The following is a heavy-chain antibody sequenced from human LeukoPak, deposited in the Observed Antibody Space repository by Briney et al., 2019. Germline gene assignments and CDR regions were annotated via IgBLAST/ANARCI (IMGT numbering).Heavy chain of an antibody. D-gene: IGHD6-19*01. CDR3: ARDMSGWPFDY. CDR1: GYTFSSYG. J-gene: IGHJ4*02. V-gene: IGHV1-18*01. Sequence: ASVKVSCKASGYTFSSYGISWVRQPPGQGLEWMGWISAYNGNTNYAQKLQGRVTMTTDTSTSTAYMELRSLRSDDTAVYYCARDMSGWPFDYWGQETLVTVSS. CDR2: ISAYNGNT.